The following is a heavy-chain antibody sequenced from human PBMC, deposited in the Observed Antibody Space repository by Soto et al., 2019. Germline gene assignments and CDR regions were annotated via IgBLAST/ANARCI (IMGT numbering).Heavy chain of an antibody. D-gene: IGHD3-10*02. V-gene: IGHV4-59*01. J-gene: IGHJ5*01. CDR2: IFYSGST. Sequence: QVQLQESGPGLVKPSETLSLTCTVSGGSISSYYWSWIRQPPGKGLEWIGFIFYSGSTSYNPSLKSRVTISIDTSEYQFSLKLNSVTAADTAVYYCASMIGDPVPSFGSWGQGTLVAVSS. CDR1: GGSISSYY. CDR3: ASMIGDPVPSFGS.